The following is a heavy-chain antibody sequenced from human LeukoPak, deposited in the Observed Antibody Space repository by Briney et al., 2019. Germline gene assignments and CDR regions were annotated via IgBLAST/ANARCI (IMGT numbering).Heavy chain of an antibody. CDR3: ARAYYDILTGYDTDFDY. CDR1: GYTFTGCH. J-gene: IGHJ4*02. D-gene: IGHD3-9*01. V-gene: IGHV1-2*02. Sequence: ASLKVSCKPSGYTFTGCHMHWVRQAPGQALEWMGWINPNSGGTNYAQKFQGRDTMTRDTSISTAYMELSRLRSDDTAVYYCARAYYDILTGYDTDFDYWGQGTLVTVSS. CDR2: INPNSGGT.